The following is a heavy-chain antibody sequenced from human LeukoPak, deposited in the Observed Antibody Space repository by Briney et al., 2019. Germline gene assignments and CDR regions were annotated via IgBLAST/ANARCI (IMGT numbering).Heavy chain of an antibody. V-gene: IGHV4-59*11. D-gene: IGHD2-15*01. CDR3: ATASGRSFWLDP. CDR2: IDYHGNT. J-gene: IGHJ5*02. Sequence: SETLSLTCIVSGGSIGTLYWNWIRQVPGKGLEWIGFIDYHGNTKYNPSLKSRVTMSVDTSVDQVFLRLTSVTAADTAIYFCATASGRSFWLDPWGQGRLVTVSS. CDR1: GGSIGTLY.